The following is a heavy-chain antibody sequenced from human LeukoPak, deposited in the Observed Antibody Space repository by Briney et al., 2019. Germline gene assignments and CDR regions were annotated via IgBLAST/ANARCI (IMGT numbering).Heavy chain of an antibody. CDR3: ARATSSSWYGY. CDR1: GYTFTGYY. CDR2: IIPIFGTA. D-gene: IGHD6-13*01. Sequence: EASVKVSCKASGYTFTGYYMHWVRQAPGQGLEWMGGIIPIFGTANYAQKFQGRVTITADESTSTAYMELGSLRSEDTAVYYCARATSSSWYGYWGQGTLVTVSS. V-gene: IGHV1-69*13. J-gene: IGHJ4*02.